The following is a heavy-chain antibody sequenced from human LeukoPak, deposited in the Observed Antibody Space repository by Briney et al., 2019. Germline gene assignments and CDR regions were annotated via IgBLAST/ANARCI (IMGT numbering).Heavy chain of an antibody. Sequence: PGGSLRLSCAASGFTFSSYAMSWVRQAPGQGLECVSAISGSGGSTYYADSVKGRFTISRDNSKNTLYLQMNSLRAEDTAVYYCAKERTYSYGPDDAFDIWGQGTMVTVSS. J-gene: IGHJ3*02. CDR2: ISGSGGST. V-gene: IGHV3-23*01. D-gene: IGHD5-18*01. CDR3: AKERTYSYGPDDAFDI. CDR1: GFTFSSYA.